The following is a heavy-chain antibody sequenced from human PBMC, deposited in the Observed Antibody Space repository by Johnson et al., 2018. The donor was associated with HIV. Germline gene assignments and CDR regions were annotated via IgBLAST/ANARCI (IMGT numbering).Heavy chain of an antibody. J-gene: IGHJ3*02. CDR1: GFTFSTYY. D-gene: IGHD6-13*01. Sequence: QVQLVESGGGLVKPGGSLRLSCAASGFTFSTYYMSWIRQAPGKGLECLAYISSSGSSVYYTDSVKGRFTISRDNTKNSLHLQMNSLRAEDTAVYYCARGEDSSSWSVGAFDIWGQGTMVTVSS. V-gene: IGHV3-11*04. CDR3: ARGEDSSSWSVGAFDI. CDR2: ISSSGSSV.